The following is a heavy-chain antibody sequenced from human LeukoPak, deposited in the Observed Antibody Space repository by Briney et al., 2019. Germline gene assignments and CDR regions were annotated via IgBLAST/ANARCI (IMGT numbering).Heavy chain of an antibody. CDR2: ISSSSTTI. V-gene: IGHV3-48*01. J-gene: IGHJ3*02. D-gene: IGHD3-22*01. Sequence: GGSLRLSCAVSGLTFRSYGMHWVRQAPGKGLEWVSYISSSSTTIYYADSVKGRFTISRDNAKNSLYLQMNSLRAEDTAVYYCARDSGYYSEDTFDIWGQGTMVIVSS. CDR3: ARDSGYYSEDTFDI. CDR1: GLTFRSYG.